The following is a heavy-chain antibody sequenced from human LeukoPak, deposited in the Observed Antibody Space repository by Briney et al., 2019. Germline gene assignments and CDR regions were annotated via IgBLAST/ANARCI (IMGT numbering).Heavy chain of an antibody. CDR1: GDSISGGDAY. D-gene: IGHD6-13*01. V-gene: IGHV4-30-4*08. CDR2: IYYSGNT. J-gene: IGHJ4*02. Sequence: SQTLSLTCSVSGDSISGGDAYWSWIRQPPGKGLEWIGYIYYSGNTYYNPSLKSRVTISIDTSENQFSLKLTSVTAADTAVYYCARDPYYSSGWYKFWGQGTLVTVSS. CDR3: ARDPYYSSGWYKF.